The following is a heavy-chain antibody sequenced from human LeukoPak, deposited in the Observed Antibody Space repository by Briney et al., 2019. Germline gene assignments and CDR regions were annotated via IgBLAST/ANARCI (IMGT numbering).Heavy chain of an antibody. D-gene: IGHD3-3*01. CDR3: ARGTTIFGVVIIRPFDY. Sequence: GGSLRLSCAASGFTFSNYWMHWVRQAPGKGLVWVSRINSDGINTSYADSVKGRFTISRDNAKNTLNLQMNSLRAEDTAVYYCARGTTIFGVVIIRPFDYWGQGTLVTVSS. J-gene: IGHJ4*02. CDR1: GFTFSNYW. CDR2: INSDGINT. V-gene: IGHV3-74*01.